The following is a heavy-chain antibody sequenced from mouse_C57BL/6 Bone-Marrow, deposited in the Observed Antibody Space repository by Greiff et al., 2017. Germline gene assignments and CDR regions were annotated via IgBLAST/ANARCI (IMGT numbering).Heavy chain of an antibody. CDR2: IHPNSGSH. CDR1: GYTFHSYW. D-gene: IGHD1-3*01. J-gene: IGHJ3*01. Sequence: QVHVKQPGAELVKPGASVKLSCKASGYTFHSYWMHWVKQRPGQGLEWIGMIHPNSGSHNSNEKFTSKATLTVDKSSSTAYMQLSSLTSEGAAVYYCARSRLTGFAYWGQGTLVTVSA. CDR3: ARSRLTGFAY. V-gene: IGHV1-64*01.